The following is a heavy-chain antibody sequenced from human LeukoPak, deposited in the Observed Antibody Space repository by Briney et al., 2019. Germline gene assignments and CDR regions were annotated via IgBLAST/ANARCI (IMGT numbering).Heavy chain of an antibody. CDR2: IYHSGST. J-gene: IGHJ4*02. D-gene: IGHD3-22*01. V-gene: IGHV4-38-2*02. Sequence: PSETLSLTCTVSGYSISSGYYWGWIRQPPGKGLEWIGSIYHSGSTYYNPSLKSRVTISVDTSKNQFSLKLSSVTAADTAVYYCASRMGYYYDSSGYSFVPYFDYWGQGTLVTVSS. CDR1: GYSISSGYY. CDR3: ASRMGYYYDSSGYSFVPYFDY.